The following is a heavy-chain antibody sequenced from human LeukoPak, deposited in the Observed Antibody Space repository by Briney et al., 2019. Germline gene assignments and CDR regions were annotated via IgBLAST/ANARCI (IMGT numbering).Heavy chain of an antibody. CDR3: AREMGGRNTVTPTAIDY. D-gene: IGHD4-17*01. V-gene: IGHV3-21*01. Sequence: PGGSLRLSCAASGFTFSSYSMNWVRQAPGKGLEWVSSISSSSSYIYYADSVKGRFTISRDNAKNSLYLQMNSLRAEDTAVYYCAREMGGRNTVTPTAIDYWGQGTLVTVSS. CDR1: GFTFSSYS. J-gene: IGHJ4*02. CDR2: ISSSSSYI.